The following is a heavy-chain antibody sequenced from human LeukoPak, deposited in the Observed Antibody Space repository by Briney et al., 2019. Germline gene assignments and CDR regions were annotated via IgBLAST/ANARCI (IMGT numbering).Heavy chain of an antibody. CDR2: INHSGST. D-gene: IGHD3-10*01. J-gene: IGHJ6*02. CDR3: ARGRSHSHYGSGSYYQYYYYGMDV. CDR1: GGSFSGYY. Sequence: PSETLSLTCAVYGGSFSGYYWSWIRQPPGKGLEWIGEINHSGSTNYNPSLKSRVTISVDTPKNQFSLKLSSVTAADTAVYYCARGRSHSHYGSGSYYQYYYYGMDVWGQGTTVTVSS. V-gene: IGHV4-34*01.